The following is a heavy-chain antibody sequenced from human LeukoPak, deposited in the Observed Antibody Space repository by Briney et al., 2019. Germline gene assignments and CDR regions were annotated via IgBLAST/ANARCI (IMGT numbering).Heavy chain of an antibody. V-gene: IGHV5-51*01. Sequence: GGALEISCKGSGYHFTSYWIGWGRQVPGKGLEWMGIIYPGDSDTRYSPSFEGQVTISADKSISTAYLQWSSLKASDTAMYYCASLWDAYGDSSFDYWGQGTLVTVSS. CDR1: GYHFTSYW. CDR3: ASLWDAYGDSSFDY. CDR2: IYPGDSDT. J-gene: IGHJ4*02. D-gene: IGHD4-17*01.